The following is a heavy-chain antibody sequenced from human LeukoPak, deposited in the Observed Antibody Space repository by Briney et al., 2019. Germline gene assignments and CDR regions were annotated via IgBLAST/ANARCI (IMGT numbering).Heavy chain of an antibody. CDR2: ISAYNGNT. CDR3: ASSSIAPHRGWFDP. Sequence: ASVKVSCKASGYTFTSYGISWVRQAPGQGLEWMGWISAYNGNTNYAQKLQGRVTMTTDTSTSTAHMELRSLRSDDTAVYYCASSSIAPHRGWFDPWGQGTLVTVSS. D-gene: IGHD6-6*01. CDR1: GYTFTSYG. V-gene: IGHV1-18*01. J-gene: IGHJ5*02.